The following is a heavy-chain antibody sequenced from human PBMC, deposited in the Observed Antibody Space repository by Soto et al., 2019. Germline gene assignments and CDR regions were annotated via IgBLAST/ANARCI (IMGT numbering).Heavy chain of an antibody. V-gene: IGHV1-58*01. CDR3: ADTMVRGGNDY. CDR2: IVVGSGNT. CDR1: GFTFTSSA. J-gene: IGHJ4*02. Sequence: ASVKVSCKASGFTFTSSAVQWVRQARGQRLEWKGWIVVGSGNTNYAQKFQERVTITRDMSTSTAYMELSSLRYEDTAVYYCADTMVRGGNDYWGQGTLVTVSS. D-gene: IGHD3-10*01.